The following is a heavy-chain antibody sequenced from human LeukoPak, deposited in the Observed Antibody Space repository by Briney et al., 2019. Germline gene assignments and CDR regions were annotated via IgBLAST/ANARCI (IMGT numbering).Heavy chain of an antibody. CDR2: ISGGGVTT. Sequence: GGSLRLSCVGSGFTSIAYALTWARQAPGKGLEWVSGISGGGVTTYYADSVKGRFAISTDNSKNTLYLQMNSLRVEDTAVYFCAARKVRGVWFYLDYWGQGTLVTVSS. CDR3: AARKVRGVWFYLDY. CDR1: GFTSIAYA. J-gene: IGHJ4*02. V-gene: IGHV3-23*01. D-gene: IGHD3-10*01.